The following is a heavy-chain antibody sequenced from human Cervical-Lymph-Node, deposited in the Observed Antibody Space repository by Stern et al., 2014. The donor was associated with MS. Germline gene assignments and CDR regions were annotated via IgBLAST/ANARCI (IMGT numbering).Heavy chain of an antibody. V-gene: IGHV1-69*01. J-gene: IGHJ6*02. CDR3: ARGELKEGLVRGMDV. D-gene: IGHD1-26*01. Sequence: VQLVQSGAEVKKPGSSGKVFCKASRGTFSSYAISWVRQAPGQGLEWMGGILPIFGTANYAQKFQGRVTITADESTSTAYMELSSLRSEDTAVYYCARGELKEGLVRGMDVWGQGTTVTVSS. CDR2: ILPIFGTA. CDR1: RGTFSSYA.